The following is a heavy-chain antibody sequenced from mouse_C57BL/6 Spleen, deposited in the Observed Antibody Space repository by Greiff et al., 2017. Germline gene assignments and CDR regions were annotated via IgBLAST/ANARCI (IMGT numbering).Heavy chain of an antibody. J-gene: IGHJ4*01. Sequence: EVQGVESGGGLVKPGGSLKLSCAASGFTFSSYAMSWVRQTPEKRLEWVATISDGGSYTYYPDNVKGRFTISRDNAKNNLYLQMSHLKSEDTAMYYCARDGATMITPYAMDYWGQGTSVTVSS. CDR3: ARDGATMITPYAMDY. D-gene: IGHD2-4*01. V-gene: IGHV5-4*01. CDR1: GFTFSSYA. CDR2: ISDGGSYT.